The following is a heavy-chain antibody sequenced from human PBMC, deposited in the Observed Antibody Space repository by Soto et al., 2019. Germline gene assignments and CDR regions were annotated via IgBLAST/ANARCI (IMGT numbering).Heavy chain of an antibody. J-gene: IGHJ3*02. CDR2: IIPILGIA. CDR1: GGTFSSYT. D-gene: IGHD2-15*01. V-gene: IGHV1-69*02. Sequence: QVQLVQSGAEVKKPGSSVKVSCKASGGTFSSYTISWVRQAPGQGLEWMGRIIPILGIANYAQKFQGRVTITADKSTSTAYLELRSLRSEDTAVYYCARGYCSGGSCPVDDAFDIWGQGTMVTVSS. CDR3: ARGYCSGGSCPVDDAFDI.